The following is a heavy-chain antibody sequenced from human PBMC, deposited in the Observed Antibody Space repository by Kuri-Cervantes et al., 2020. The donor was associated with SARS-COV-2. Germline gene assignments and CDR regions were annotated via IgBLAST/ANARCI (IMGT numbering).Heavy chain of an antibody. V-gene: IGHV3-74*01. Sequence: GGSLRLSCAASGFTFSGHWIHWVCQAPGKGLVWVSHINPDGSYTNNADSVKGRFTLSRDNAKNMLFLQMNSLRAEDTAVYYCVRDGDHWNFDYWGQGTLVTVSS. CDR2: INPDGSYT. D-gene: IGHD1-1*01. CDR3: VRDGDHWNFDY. J-gene: IGHJ4*02. CDR1: GFTFSGHW.